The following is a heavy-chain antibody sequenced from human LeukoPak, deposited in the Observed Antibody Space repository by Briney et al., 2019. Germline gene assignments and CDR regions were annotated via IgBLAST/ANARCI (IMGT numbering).Heavy chain of an antibody. CDR1: GYSISSGYY. CDR2: IYHSGST. V-gene: IGHV4-38-2*01. J-gene: IGHJ4*02. CDR3: ARGGLEYDILTGYYMSLVY. Sequence: SETLSLTCAVSGYSISSGYYWGWIRQPPGKGLEWIGSIYHSGSTYYNPSLKSRVTISVDTSKNQFSLKLSSVTAADTAAYYCARGGLEYDILTGYYMSLVYWGQGTLVTVSS. D-gene: IGHD3-9*01.